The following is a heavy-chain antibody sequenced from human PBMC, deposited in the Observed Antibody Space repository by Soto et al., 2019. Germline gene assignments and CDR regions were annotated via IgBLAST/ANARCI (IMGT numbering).Heavy chain of an antibody. J-gene: IGHJ6*02. CDR1: GGSVSSSSYY. CDR3: AGRLAYCGGYCWDYYYGMDV. Sequence: SETLSLTCTVSGGSVSSSSYYWGWIRQPPGKGLEWIGSIYYSGSTYYNPSLKSRVTISVDTSKNQFSLKLSSVTAADTAVYYCAGRLAYCGGYCWDYYYGMDVWGQGTTVTVSS. CDR2: IYYSGST. V-gene: IGHV4-39*01. D-gene: IGHD2-21*02.